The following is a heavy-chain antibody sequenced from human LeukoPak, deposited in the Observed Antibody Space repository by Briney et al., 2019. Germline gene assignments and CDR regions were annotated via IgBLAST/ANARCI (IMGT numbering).Heavy chain of an antibody. Sequence: GESLKISCKASGYSFTTYWIGWVRQMPGKGLEWMGIIYPADSAAKYSPSFQGQVTISADKSISTAYLQWSSLKASDTAMYYCARHRSPPLGYCSGGSCDTGGFAFDIWGQGTMVTVSS. CDR3: ARHRSPPLGYCSGGSCDTGGFAFDI. J-gene: IGHJ3*02. CDR2: IYPADSAA. CDR1: GYSFTTYW. V-gene: IGHV5-51*01. D-gene: IGHD2-15*01.